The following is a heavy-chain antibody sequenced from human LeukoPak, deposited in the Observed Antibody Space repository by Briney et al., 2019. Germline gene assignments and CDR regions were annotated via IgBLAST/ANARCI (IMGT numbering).Heavy chain of an antibody. CDR3: ARVGGGYSSYYYMDV. D-gene: IGHD2-15*01. V-gene: IGHV4-34*01. CDR2: INHSGST. J-gene: IGHJ6*03. CDR1: GGSFSGYY. Sequence: PSETLSLTCAVYGGSFSGYYWSWIRQPPGKGLEWIGEINHSGSTNYNPSLKSRVTISVDTSKNQFSLKLSSVTAADTAVYYCARVGGGYSSYYYMDVWGKGTTVTISS.